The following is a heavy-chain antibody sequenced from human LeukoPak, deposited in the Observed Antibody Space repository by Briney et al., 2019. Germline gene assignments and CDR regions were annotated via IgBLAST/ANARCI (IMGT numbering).Heavy chain of an antibody. J-gene: IGHJ4*02. V-gene: IGHV3-21*01. CDR2: ISSSSSYI. D-gene: IGHD3-22*01. Sequence: TGGSLRLSCAASGFTFSNYSMNWVRQAPGKGLDWVSSISSSSSYIYYADSVKGRFTISRDNAKNSLYLQMNSLRAEDTAVYYCARRATYYYDSSGYFPPDYWGQGTLVTVSS. CDR1: GFTFSNYS. CDR3: ARRATYYYDSSGYFPPDY.